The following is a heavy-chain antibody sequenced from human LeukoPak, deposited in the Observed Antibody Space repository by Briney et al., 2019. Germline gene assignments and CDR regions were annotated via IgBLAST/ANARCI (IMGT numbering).Heavy chain of an antibody. J-gene: IGHJ5*02. CDR1: GFTFSSYA. CDR2: ISGSGGST. Sequence: GGSLRLSCAASGFTFSSYAMSWVRQAPGKGLELVSAISGSGGSTYYADSVKGRFTISRDNSKNTLYLQMNSLRAEDTAVYYCAKDPYSSSWYPNWFDPWGQGTLVTVSS. D-gene: IGHD6-13*01. CDR3: AKDPYSSSWYPNWFDP. V-gene: IGHV3-23*01.